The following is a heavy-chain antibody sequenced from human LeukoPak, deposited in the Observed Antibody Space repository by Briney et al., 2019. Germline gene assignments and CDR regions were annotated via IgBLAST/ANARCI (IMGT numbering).Heavy chain of an antibody. Sequence: ASVKVSCKASGYTFIRYGISWVRQAPGQGLEWMGWINPNNGNTNYVQKLQGRVTMTADTSTSTAYMELRSLRSDDTAVYYCASVGYDSSGRHRYAFDIWGQGTMVTVSS. CDR3: ASVGYDSSGRHRYAFDI. CDR2: INPNNGNT. V-gene: IGHV1-18*01. CDR1: GYTFIRYG. J-gene: IGHJ3*02. D-gene: IGHD3-22*01.